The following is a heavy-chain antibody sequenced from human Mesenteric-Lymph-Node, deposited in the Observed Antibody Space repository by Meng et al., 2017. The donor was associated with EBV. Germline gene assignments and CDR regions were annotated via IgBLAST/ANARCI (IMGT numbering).Heavy chain of an antibody. Sequence: QVHLQQWGAGLLKPSEXLSLTCAGYGGSFSGYYWTWIRQSPGKGLEWIGESNQSGSTSYNPSLKSRVTISVDTSQNQFSLKLSSVTAADTAVYYCARGKTVGRSPWFDPWGQGTLVTVSS. V-gene: IGHV4-34*01. J-gene: IGHJ5*02. CDR1: GGSFSGYY. CDR3: ARGKTVGRSPWFDP. D-gene: IGHD4-11*01. CDR2: SNQSGST.